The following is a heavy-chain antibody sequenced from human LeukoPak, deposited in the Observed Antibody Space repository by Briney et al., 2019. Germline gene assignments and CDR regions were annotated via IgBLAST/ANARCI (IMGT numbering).Heavy chain of an antibody. V-gene: IGHV3-15*01. CDR2: IKKKSKGGTT. CDR1: GFTFSDAH. J-gene: IGHJ4*02. CDR3: TTGSYDSSGYHRSLEY. D-gene: IGHD3-22*01. Sequence: GSLRLSCAASGFTFSDAHMSWVRQAPGKGLEWVCRIKKKSKGGTTDYGAPVKGRFTISRDDSKNTLNLQMNSLKTEDTAVYYCTTGSYDSSGYHRSLEYWGQGTLVTVSS.